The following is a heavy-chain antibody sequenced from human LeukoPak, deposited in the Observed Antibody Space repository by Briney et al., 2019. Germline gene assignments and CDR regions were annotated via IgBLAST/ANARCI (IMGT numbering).Heavy chain of an antibody. Sequence: GGSLRLSCAASGFTFSGSAMPWVRQASGKGLEWVGRIRSKANSYATAYAASVKGRFTISRDDSKNTAYLRMNSLKTEDTAVYYCTRYRGATGGYWDQGTLVTVSS. CDR1: GFTFSGSA. V-gene: IGHV3-73*01. J-gene: IGHJ4*02. D-gene: IGHD1-26*01. CDR2: IRSKANSYAT. CDR3: TRYRGATGGY.